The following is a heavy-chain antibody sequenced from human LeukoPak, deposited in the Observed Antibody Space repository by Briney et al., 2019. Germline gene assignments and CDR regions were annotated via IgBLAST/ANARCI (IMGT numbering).Heavy chain of an antibody. CDR3: ARGGSDTAMAHDY. CDR2: VNRDGSRT. CDR1: GFTFSNHW. V-gene: IGHV3-74*01. D-gene: IGHD5-18*01. J-gene: IGHJ4*02. Sequence: GGSLRLSCAASGFTFSNHWMHWVRQAPGKGLMWVSRVNRDGSRTDYADSVKGRFTISRDDAKNTLYLQVNSLRAEDTAVYFCARGGSDTAMAHDYWGQGTLVTVSS.